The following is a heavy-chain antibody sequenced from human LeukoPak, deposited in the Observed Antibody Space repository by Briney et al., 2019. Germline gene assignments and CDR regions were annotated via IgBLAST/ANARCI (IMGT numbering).Heavy chain of an antibody. CDR1: GYSFTSYW. CDR2: IDPSDSYT. Sequence: GESLKISCKGSGYSFTSYWISWVRQMPGKGPEWMGRIDPSDSYTNYSPSFQGHVTISADKSISTAYLQWSSLKASDTAMYYCARSGGRIAVAGNWFDPWGQGTLVTVSS. J-gene: IGHJ5*02. CDR3: ARSGGRIAVAGNWFDP. V-gene: IGHV5-10-1*01. D-gene: IGHD6-19*01.